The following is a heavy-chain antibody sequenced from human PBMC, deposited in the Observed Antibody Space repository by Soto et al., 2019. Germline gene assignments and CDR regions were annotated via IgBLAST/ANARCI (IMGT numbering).Heavy chain of an antibody. Sequence: TLSLTCAVSGGSISSGGYSWSWIRQPPGKGLEWIGYIYHSGSTYYNPSLKSRVTISVDRSKNQFSLKLSSVTAADTAVYYCASHRAVAGTWQFDYWGHGTLVPVSP. D-gene: IGHD6-19*01. CDR2: IYHSGST. V-gene: IGHV4-30-2*01. CDR3: ASHRAVAGTWQFDY. J-gene: IGHJ4*01. CDR1: GGSISSGGYS.